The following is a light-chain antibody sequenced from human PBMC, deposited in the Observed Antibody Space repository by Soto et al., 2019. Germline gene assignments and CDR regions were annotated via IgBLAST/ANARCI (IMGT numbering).Light chain of an antibody. J-gene: IGLJ3*02. V-gene: IGLV2-8*01. Sequence: QSALTQPPSASGSPGQSVTISCSATSSDVGGYNYVSWYQQHPGKAPKLMIYEVSKRPSGVPDRFSGSKSGNTASLTVSGLQSEDEADYYCSSYGGSDNVVFGGGTKVTVL. CDR3: SSYGGSDNVV. CDR2: EVS. CDR1: SSDVGGYNY.